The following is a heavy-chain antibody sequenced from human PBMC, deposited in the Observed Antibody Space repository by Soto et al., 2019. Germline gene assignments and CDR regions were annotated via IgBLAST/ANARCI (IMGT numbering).Heavy chain of an antibody. Sequence: SETLSLTCAVYGGSFSGYYWSWIRQPPGKGLEWIGEINHSGSTNYNPSLKSRVTISVDTSKNQFSLKLSSVTAADTAVYYCARGAFYGSGRRTKYGMDVWGQGTTVTVS. CDR3: ARGAFYGSGRRTKYGMDV. J-gene: IGHJ6*02. CDR1: GGSFSGYY. V-gene: IGHV4-34*01. D-gene: IGHD3-10*01. CDR2: INHSGST.